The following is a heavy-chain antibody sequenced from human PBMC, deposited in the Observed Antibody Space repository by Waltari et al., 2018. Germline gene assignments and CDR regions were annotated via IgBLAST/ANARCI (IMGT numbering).Heavy chain of an antibody. J-gene: IGHJ4*02. CDR2: TYFSGTS. Sequence: QVQLQESGPGLVKPSATLSLLCTVSGDSVSRDNYYWSWIRQPPGKGLEWIGYTYFSGTSNYNPSLKSRVTISVDTSKNQFSLHLTSVTAADTAVYYCARTTNGDYFGDYWGQGTLVTVSS. V-gene: IGHV4-61*01. D-gene: IGHD4-17*01. CDR3: ARTTNGDYFGDY. CDR1: GDSVSRDNYY.